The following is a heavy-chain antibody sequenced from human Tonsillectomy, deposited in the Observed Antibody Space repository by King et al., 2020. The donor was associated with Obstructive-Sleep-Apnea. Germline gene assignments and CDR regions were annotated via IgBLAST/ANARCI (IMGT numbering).Heavy chain of an antibody. V-gene: IGHV3-21*01. D-gene: IGHD3-10*01. CDR1: GFTFNTYR. CDR3: ARDYNGSGDDGFDI. Sequence: VQLVESGGGLVKAGGSLRLSCAASGFTFNTYRMHWVRQPPGKGLEWVSYISDSSDYIDYADSVKGRFTISRDNAKKSLYLQMNSLRAGDTAIYYCARDYNGSGDDGFDIWGQGTMVTVSS. J-gene: IGHJ3*02. CDR2: ISDSSDYI.